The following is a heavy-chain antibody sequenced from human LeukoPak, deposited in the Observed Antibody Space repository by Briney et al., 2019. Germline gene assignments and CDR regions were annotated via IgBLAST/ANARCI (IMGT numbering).Heavy chain of an antibody. CDR3: TTEDLVD. V-gene: IGHV3-33*01. Sequence: GGSLRLSCAASGFTFSSFGMHWVRQAPGKGLEWVAVIWYDGGHKYYADSVKGRFSISRDNSKNTLYLQMNSLKTEDTAVYYCTTEDLVDWGQGTLVTVSS. J-gene: IGHJ4*02. CDR1: GFTFSSFG. CDR2: IWYDGGHK. D-gene: IGHD2-8*02.